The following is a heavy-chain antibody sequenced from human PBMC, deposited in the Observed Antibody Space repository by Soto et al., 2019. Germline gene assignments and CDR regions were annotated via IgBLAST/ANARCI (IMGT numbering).Heavy chain of an antibody. V-gene: IGHV4-31*03. CDR3: AGWWGRMDDSSGYYFDAFDI. D-gene: IGHD3-22*01. CDR2: IYYSGSA. CDR1: GGSISSGGYY. Sequence: QVQLQESGPGLVKPSQTLSLTCTVSGGSISSGGYYWSWIRQHPGKGLEWIGYIYYSGSAYYNPSLKSRVTISVDTSKNQFSLKLSSVTAADTAVYYCAGWWGRMDDSSGYYFDAFDIWGQGTMVTVSS. J-gene: IGHJ3*02.